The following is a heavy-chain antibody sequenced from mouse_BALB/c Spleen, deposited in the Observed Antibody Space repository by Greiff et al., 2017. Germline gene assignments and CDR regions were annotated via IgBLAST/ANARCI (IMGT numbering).Heavy chain of an antibody. Sequence: EVMLVESGGGLVQPGGSRKLSCAASGFTFSSFGMHWVRQAPEKGLEWVAYISSGSSTIYYADTVKGRFTISRDNPKNTLFLQMTSLRSEDTAMYYCARGGKNFYYAMDYWGQGTSVTVSS. J-gene: IGHJ4*01. CDR2: ISSGSSTI. V-gene: IGHV5-17*02. CDR3: ARGGKNFYYAMDY. CDR1: GFTFSSFG.